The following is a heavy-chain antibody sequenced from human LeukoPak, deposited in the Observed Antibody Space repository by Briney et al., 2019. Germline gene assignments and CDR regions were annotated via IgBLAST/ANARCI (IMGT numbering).Heavy chain of an antibody. Sequence: GGSLRLSCGAAGFIFRGHGMNWVRQAPGKGLEWVSGISDSASRTFYAESVKGRFTISRDNSKNTLYLQMNSLRAEDTAVYYCAKGRFGVPYYCDYCGQGALVTVSS. CDR2: ISDSASRT. J-gene: IGHJ4*02. CDR1: GFIFRGHG. CDR3: AKGRFGVPYYCDY. D-gene: IGHD3-16*01. V-gene: IGHV3-23*01.